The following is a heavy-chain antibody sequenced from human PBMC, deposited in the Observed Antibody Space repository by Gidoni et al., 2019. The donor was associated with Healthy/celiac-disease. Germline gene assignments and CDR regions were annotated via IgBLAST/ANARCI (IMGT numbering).Heavy chain of an antibody. Sequence: QVQLQESGPGLVKPSQTLSLTCTVSGGSISSGGYYWSWIRQHPGKGLEWIGYIYYSGSTYYNPSLKSRVTISVDTSKNQFSLKLSSVTAADTAVYYCARDLQDYYDSSGYYVGGWFDPWGQGTLVTVSS. CDR2: IYYSGST. CDR1: GGSISSGGYY. V-gene: IGHV4-31*03. D-gene: IGHD3-22*01. J-gene: IGHJ5*02. CDR3: ARDLQDYYDSSGYYVGGWFDP.